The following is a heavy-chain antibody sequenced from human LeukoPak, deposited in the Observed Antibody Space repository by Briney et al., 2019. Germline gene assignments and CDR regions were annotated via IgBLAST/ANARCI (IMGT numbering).Heavy chain of an antibody. D-gene: IGHD2-2*01. CDR1: GFTFSTYE. CDR3: ARCTASCYANAFDV. V-gene: IGHV3-48*03. J-gene: IGHJ3*01. Sequence: PGGSLRLSCAASGFTFSTYEMNWVRQAPGKGLEWVSYISRSGNTIYYADSVKGRFTISRDNSKKTLYLQMNSLRPEDTAVYYCARCTASCYANAFDVWGQGTLLTVSS. CDR2: ISRSGNTI.